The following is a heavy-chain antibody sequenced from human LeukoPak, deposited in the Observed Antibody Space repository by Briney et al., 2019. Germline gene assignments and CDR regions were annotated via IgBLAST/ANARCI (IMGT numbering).Heavy chain of an antibody. CDR3: ARPYGYNNPRGKQGYYYMDV. J-gene: IGHJ6*03. CDR1: GFTVSSNY. CDR2: IYSGGST. Sequence: GGSLRLSCAASGFTVSSNYMSWVRQAPGKGLEWVSVIYSGGSTYYADSVKGRFTISRDNSKNTLYLQTNSLRAEDTAVYYCARPYGYNNPRGKQGYYYMDVWGKGTTVTISS. V-gene: IGHV3-53*01. D-gene: IGHD5-24*01.